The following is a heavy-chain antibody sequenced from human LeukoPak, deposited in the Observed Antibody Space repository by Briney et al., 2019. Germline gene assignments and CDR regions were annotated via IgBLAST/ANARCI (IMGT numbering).Heavy chain of an antibody. J-gene: IGHJ4*02. D-gene: IGHD7-27*01. CDR2: ITSDSRGI. V-gene: IGHV3-23*01. CDR3: VQDWAWGAFGS. CDR1: GFTFSSYE. Sequence: GGSLRLSCAASGFTFSSYEMNWVRQAPGKGLEWVSGITSDSRGIYYADSEKGRFTIYRDNSKMTLYLQMDSLGVEDTALYYCVQDWAWGAFGSWGQGTLVTVSS.